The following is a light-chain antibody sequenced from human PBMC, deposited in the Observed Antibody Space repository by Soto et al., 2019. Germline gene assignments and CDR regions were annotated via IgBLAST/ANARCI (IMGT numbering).Light chain of an antibody. J-gene: IGKJ1*01. CDR2: KAS. CDR1: QSVSTL. V-gene: IGKV1-5*03. Sequence: DVQMTQWPSTLSASVGDRVTITCRASQSVSTLLAWYQQKPGKAPKLLIYKASSLESGVPSRFSGSGSGTEFTLTISSLQPDDFATYYCQQYNSWTFGQGTKVDI. CDR3: QQYNSWT.